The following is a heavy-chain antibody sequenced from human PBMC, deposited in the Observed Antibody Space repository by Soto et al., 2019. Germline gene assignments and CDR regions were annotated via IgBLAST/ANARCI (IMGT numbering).Heavy chain of an antibody. D-gene: IGHD2-2*01. Sequence: QVQLQESGPGLVKPSGTLSLTCAVSGGSISSGWWTWVRQPPGKGLEWIGEILYSGRTNYNSSLNSRVTISIDKSKKQFSLNLSSVTAADTAVYYCSSRITDAPTWGQETLVTVSS. CDR3: SSRITDAPT. CDR1: GGSISSGW. CDR2: ILYSGRT. J-gene: IGHJ5*02. V-gene: IGHV4-4*02.